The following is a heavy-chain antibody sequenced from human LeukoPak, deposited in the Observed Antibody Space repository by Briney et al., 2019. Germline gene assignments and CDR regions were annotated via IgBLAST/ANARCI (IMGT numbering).Heavy chain of an antibody. D-gene: IGHD1-26*01. J-gene: IGHJ4*02. CDR2: ISSSGSTI. Sequence: PGGSLRLSCAASGFTFSSYWLSWIRQAPGKGLEWVSYISSSGSTIYYADSVKGRFTISRDNAKNSLYLQMNSLRAEDTAVYYCARRRDSGSLQHFDYWGQGTLVTVSP. V-gene: IGHV3-11*01. CDR1: GFTFSSYW. CDR3: ARRRDSGSLQHFDY.